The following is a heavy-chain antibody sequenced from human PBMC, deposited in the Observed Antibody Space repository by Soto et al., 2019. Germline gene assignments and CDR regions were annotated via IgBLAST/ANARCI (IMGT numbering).Heavy chain of an antibody. J-gene: IGHJ4*02. CDR3: ASLFHGSRYFDY. Sequence: PGESLKISCKGSGYSFTSYWISWVRQMPGKGLEWMGRIDPSDSCTNYSPSFQGHVTISADKSISTAYLQWSSLKASDTAMYYCASLFHGSRYFDYWGQGTLVTVSS. V-gene: IGHV5-10-1*01. CDR1: GYSFTSYW. CDR2: IDPSDSCT.